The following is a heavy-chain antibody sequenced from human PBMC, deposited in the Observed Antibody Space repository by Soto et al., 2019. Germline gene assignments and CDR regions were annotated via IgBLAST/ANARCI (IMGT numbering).Heavy chain of an antibody. J-gene: IGHJ4*02. CDR2: INHSGST. V-gene: IGHV4-34*01. D-gene: IGHD3-3*01. CDR1: GGSLSGYY. CDR3: ARGDFAWEPSTDY. Sequence: SETLSLTCAVYGGSLSGYYWSWIRQTPGKGLEWIGEINHSGSTNYSPSLKSRVTILVDTSKNQFSLQLSSVTAADTAMYYCARGDFAWEPSTDYWGQGTLVTVSS.